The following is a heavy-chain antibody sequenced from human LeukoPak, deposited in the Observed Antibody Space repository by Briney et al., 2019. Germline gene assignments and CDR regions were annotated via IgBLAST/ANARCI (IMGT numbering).Heavy chain of an antibody. D-gene: IGHD2-15*01. CDR3: ARVAGGSGGSCLDY. CDR1: GGSISSGSYY. J-gene: IGHJ4*02. Sequence: SQTLSLTCTVSGGSISSGSYYWSWIRQPPGKGLEWIGEINHSGSTNYNPSLKSRVTISVDTSKNQFSLKLSSVTAADTAVYYCARVAGGSGGSCLDYWGQGTLVTVSS. CDR2: INHSGST. V-gene: IGHV4-39*07.